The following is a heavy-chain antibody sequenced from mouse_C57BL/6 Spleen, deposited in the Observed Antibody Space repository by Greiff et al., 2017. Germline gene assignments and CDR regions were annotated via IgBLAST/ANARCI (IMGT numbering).Heavy chain of an antibody. CDR3: ARDQGSSHYYAMDY. CDR1: GYSITSGYY. V-gene: IGHV3-6*01. CDR2: ISYDGSN. Sequence: VQLKESGPGLVKPSQSLSLTCSVTGYSITSGYYWNWIRQFPGNKLEWMGYISYDGSNNYNPSLKNRISITRDTSKNQFFLKLNSVTTEDTATYYCARDQGSSHYYAMDYWGQGTSVTVSS. J-gene: IGHJ4*01. D-gene: IGHD1-1*01.